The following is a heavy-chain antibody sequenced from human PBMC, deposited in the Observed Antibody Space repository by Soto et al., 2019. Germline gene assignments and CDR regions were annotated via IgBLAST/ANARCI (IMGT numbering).Heavy chain of an antibody. CDR3: ARGGNCIVHRCPVGSHYGMDV. J-gene: IGHJ6*02. D-gene: IGHD2-15*01. CDR2: IGHSGSA. V-gene: IGHV4-34*01. CDR1: GGSFSGYS. Sequence: XGTLSLAFAVYGGSFSGYSWTGVGQPPGKGLEWVGEIGHSGSATYTPSLKSRVTISVDTSNNQFSLRLSSVTAADTAVYYCARGGNCIVHRCPVGSHYGMDVWGQGTTVTVSS.